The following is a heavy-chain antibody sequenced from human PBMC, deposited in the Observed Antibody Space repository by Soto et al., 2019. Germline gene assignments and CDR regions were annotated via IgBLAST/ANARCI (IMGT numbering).Heavy chain of an antibody. V-gene: IGHV3-23*01. CDR2: ISGSGGAT. CDR3: AKDQVAVAGSTFAY. J-gene: IGHJ4*01. Sequence: EVQLLESGGGLVQPGGSLRLSCAASGFTFSSYAISWVRQAPGKGLEWVSAISGSGGATYYADSVKGRFTISRDNSKKTVYLQMNSLRGEDTAVYFCAKDQVAVAGSTFAYWGHGTRVTVSS. CDR1: GFTFSSYA. D-gene: IGHD6-19*01.